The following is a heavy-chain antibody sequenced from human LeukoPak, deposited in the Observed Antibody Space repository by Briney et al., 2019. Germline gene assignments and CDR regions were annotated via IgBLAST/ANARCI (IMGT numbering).Heavy chain of an antibody. CDR1: GFTFSSYA. CDR3: ARRSSSWFHYSDY. D-gene: IGHD6-13*01. Sequence: PGGSLRLSCAASGFTFSSYAMSWVRQAPGKGLEWVSAISGSGGSTYYADSVKGRFTISRDNSNNTLYLQMGSLRAEDMAVYYCARRSSSWFHYSDYWGQGTLVTVSS. J-gene: IGHJ4*02. V-gene: IGHV3-23*01. CDR2: ISGSGGST.